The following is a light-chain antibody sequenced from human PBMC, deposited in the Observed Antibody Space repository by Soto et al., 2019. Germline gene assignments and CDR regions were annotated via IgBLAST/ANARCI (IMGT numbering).Light chain of an antibody. V-gene: IGKV3-20*01. CDR2: GAS. CDR3: QHYGNSPPSVT. Sequence: EIVLTQSPATLSLSPGERATLSCRAIQSVSRYLAWYQQKPGQAPRLLIYGASSRATGIPDRFSGSGSGTDFTLTISRLEPEDFAVYYCQHYGNSPPSVTFGPGTKVDI. J-gene: IGKJ3*01. CDR1: QSVSRY.